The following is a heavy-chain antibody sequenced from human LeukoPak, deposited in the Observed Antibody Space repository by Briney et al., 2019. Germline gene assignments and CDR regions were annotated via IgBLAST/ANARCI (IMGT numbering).Heavy chain of an antibody. D-gene: IGHD6-19*01. CDR1: GFTVNNNY. Sequence: GGSLRLSCAASGFTVNNNYMSWVRQAPGKGLEWVSVIYSGDITYYADSVKGRFTISRDNSKNTLYLQMNSLRAEDTAVYYCAKDFGSAWSRLFYWGQGTLVTVSS. V-gene: IGHV3-53*01. CDR3: AKDFGSAWSRLFY. J-gene: IGHJ4*02. CDR2: IYSGDIT.